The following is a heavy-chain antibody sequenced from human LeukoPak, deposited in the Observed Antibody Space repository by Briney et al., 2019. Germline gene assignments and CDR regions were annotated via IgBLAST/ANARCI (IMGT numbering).Heavy chain of an antibody. J-gene: IGHJ4*02. CDR2: ISGSGGST. CDR1: GFTFSSYA. CDR3: AKDYLPYYYDSSGYLK. Sequence: GGSLRLSCAASGFTFSSYAMSWVRQAPGKGLEWVSAISGSGGSTYYADSVKGRFTISRDNSKNTLYLQMNSLRAEDTAVYYCAKDYLPYYYDSSGYLKWGQRTLVTVSS. V-gene: IGHV3-23*01. D-gene: IGHD3-22*01.